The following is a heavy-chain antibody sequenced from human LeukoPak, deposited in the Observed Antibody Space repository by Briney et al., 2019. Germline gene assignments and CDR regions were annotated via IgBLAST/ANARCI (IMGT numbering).Heavy chain of an antibody. CDR2: TYYSGSP. V-gene: IGHV4-39*01. D-gene: IGHD2-15*01. J-gene: IGHJ6*03. CDR3: ARQGGGVYYYNHMDV. CDR1: GGSFSGCSYC. Sequence: SETLSLTCSVSGGSFSGCSYCWGWIRQPPGKGLEWIGNTYYSGSPYYNPSLKTRVTISVDTSKNQFSLKLNSVTAADTAVYYCARQGGGVYYYNHMDVWGKGTTVTVSS.